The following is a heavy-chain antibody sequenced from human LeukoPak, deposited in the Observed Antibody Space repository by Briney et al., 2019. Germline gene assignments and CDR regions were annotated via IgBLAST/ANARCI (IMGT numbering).Heavy chain of an antibody. V-gene: IGHV1-18*01. CDR1: GYTFTSYG. J-gene: IGHJ4*02. Sequence: ASVKVSCKASGYTFTSYGISWVRQAPGQGLEWMGWISGYNGNTHYAQKVQGRVTMTTDTSTSTGYMELTSLRSDDTAVYYCARDSGVNHGRAGFDSWGQGTLVTVSS. D-gene: IGHD1-26*01. CDR2: ISGYNGNT. CDR3: ARDSGVNHGRAGFDS.